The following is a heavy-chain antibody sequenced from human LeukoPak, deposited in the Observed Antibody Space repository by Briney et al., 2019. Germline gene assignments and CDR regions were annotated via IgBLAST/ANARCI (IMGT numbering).Heavy chain of an antibody. D-gene: IGHD2-2*01. Sequence: ASVKVSCKASGYTFTSYDINWVRQATGQGLEWMGWVNPNSGNTGYAQKFQGRVTITRNTSISTAYMELSSLRSEDTAVYYCARGQKAGCSSTSCYYNYWGQGTLVTVSS. CDR2: VNPNSGNT. CDR1: GYTFTSYD. V-gene: IGHV1-8*03. CDR3: ARGQKAGCSSTSCYYNY. J-gene: IGHJ4*02.